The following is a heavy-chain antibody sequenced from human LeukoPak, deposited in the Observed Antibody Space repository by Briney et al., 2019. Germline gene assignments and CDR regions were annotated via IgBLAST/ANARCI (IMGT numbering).Heavy chain of an antibody. CDR1: GFMFSQHT. V-gene: IGHV3-23*01. CDR2: ISGSGDAT. Sequence: GGSLRLSCAVSGFMFSQHTMSWVRQAPGKRLEWVSSISGSGDATRYTDSVMGRFTISRDNAKNTLSLQMNSLRAEDTAVYYCVKSDCASDGCKLLNYWGQGTLVAASS. CDR3: VKSDCASDGCKLLNY. D-gene: IGHD3-10*01. J-gene: IGHJ4*02.